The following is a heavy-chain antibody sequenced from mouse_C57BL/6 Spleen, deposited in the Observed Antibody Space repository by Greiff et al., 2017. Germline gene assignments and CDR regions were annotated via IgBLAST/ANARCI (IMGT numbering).Heavy chain of an antibody. CDR2: ISSGSSTI. Sequence: VQLQQSGGGLVKPGGSLKLSCAASGFTFSDYGMHWVRQAPEKGLEWVAYISSGSSTIYYADTVKGRITISRDNAKNTLFLQKTSLRSEDTAMYYCASRTGTSTWFAYWGQGTLVTVSA. V-gene: IGHV5-17*01. CDR1: GFTFSDYG. CDR3: ASRTGTSTWFAY. D-gene: IGHD4-1*01. J-gene: IGHJ3*01.